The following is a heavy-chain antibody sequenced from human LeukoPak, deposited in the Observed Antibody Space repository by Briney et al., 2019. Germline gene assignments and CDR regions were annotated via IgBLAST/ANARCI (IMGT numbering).Heavy chain of an antibody. V-gene: IGHV1-2*02. Sequence: ASVKVSCKASGYTFTDYDIHWVRQAPGQGLEWMGWINPNSGGTNYAQKFQGRVTMTRDTSISTAYMELSRLRSDDTAVYYCARDWNFWSGADYWGQGTLVTVSS. CDR3: ARDWNFWSGADY. CDR2: INPNSGGT. J-gene: IGHJ4*02. D-gene: IGHD3-3*01. CDR1: GYTFTDYD.